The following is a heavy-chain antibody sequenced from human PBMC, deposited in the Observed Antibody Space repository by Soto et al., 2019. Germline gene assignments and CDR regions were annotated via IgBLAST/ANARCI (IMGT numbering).Heavy chain of an antibody. CDR1: GYTFTSYG. CDR3: ARDLTYDYDSTNWFDP. D-gene: IGHD4-17*01. V-gene: IGHV1-18*04. J-gene: IGHJ5*02. CDR2: ISAYNGNT. Sequence: QVQLVQSGAEVKKPGASVKVSCKASGYTFTSYGITWVRQAPGQGLEWMGWISAYNGNTNYAQKLQGRVTMTTDTSTSTAYMELRSLRSDDTAVYYCARDLTYDYDSTNWFDPWGQGTLVTVSS.